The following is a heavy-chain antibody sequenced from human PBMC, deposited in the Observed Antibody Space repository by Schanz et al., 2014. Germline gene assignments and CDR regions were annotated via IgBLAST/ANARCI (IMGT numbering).Heavy chain of an antibody. V-gene: IGHV1-18*01. CDR1: GYTFTSYG. CDR2: ISAYNGNT. Sequence: QVHLVQSGAEVKKPGASVKVSCKASGYTFTSYGINWVRQAPGQGLEWMGWISAYNGNTNYAQKLQGRVTMTTDTSTSTAYMELRSLRSDDTAVYYCARDYYDILTGYPYDAFDIWGQGTMVTVSS. D-gene: IGHD3-9*01. CDR3: ARDYYDILTGYPYDAFDI. J-gene: IGHJ3*02.